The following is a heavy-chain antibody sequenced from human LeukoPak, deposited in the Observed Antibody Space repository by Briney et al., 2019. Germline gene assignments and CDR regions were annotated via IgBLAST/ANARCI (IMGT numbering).Heavy chain of an antibody. J-gene: IGHJ4*02. V-gene: IGHV4-59*01. CDR2: IYYSGST. CDR1: GGSISSYY. D-gene: IGHD3-10*01. CDR3: ARGMVRGVQIQEFDY. Sequence: SETLSLTCTVSGGSISSYYWSWIRQPPGKGLEWIGYIYYSGSTNYNPSLKSRVTISVDTSKNQFSLKLSSVTAADTAVYYCARGMVRGVQIQEFDYWGQGTLVTVSS.